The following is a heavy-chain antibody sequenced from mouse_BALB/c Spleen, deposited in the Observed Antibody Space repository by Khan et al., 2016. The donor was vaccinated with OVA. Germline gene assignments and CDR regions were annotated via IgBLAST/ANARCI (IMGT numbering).Heavy chain of an antibody. V-gene: IGHV1-4*01. D-gene: IGHD2-14*01. Sequence: QIQLVQSGAELARPGASVRMSCKASGYTFTSNTMHWIKQRPGQGLEWIGYINPRSGYTNYNQNFKDKATLTADKSSSTAYMQLSSLTSEDSAVYYCARRTTGYTMDSWGQRTSVTVSS. J-gene: IGHJ4*01. CDR1: GYTFTSNT. CDR2: INPRSGYT. CDR3: ARRTTGYTMDS.